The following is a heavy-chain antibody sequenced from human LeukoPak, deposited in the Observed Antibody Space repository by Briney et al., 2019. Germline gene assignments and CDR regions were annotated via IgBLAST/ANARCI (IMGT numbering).Heavy chain of an antibody. V-gene: IGHV3-20*04. CDR2: INWNGGST. D-gene: IGHD3-9*01. Sequence: GGSLRLSCAASGFTFDDYGMTWVRQAPGKGLEWVSSINWNGGSTGYADSVKGRFTISRDKAKNSLYLQMNSLRAEDTAVYYCARDKDILTGYCDYWGQGTLVTVSS. J-gene: IGHJ4*02. CDR3: ARDKDILTGYCDY. CDR1: GFTFDDYG.